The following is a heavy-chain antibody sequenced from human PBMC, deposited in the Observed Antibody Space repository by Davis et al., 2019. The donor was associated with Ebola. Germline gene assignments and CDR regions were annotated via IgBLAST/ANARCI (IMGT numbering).Heavy chain of an antibody. J-gene: IGHJ4*02. CDR3: ATSGKAPDY. CDR1: GGSISSSSYY. V-gene: IGHV4-61*01. CDR2: IYYSGST. Sequence: SETLSLTCTVSGGSISSSSYYWNWIRQPPGKGPEWIACIYYSGSTNYNPSLKSRVTMSVDTSKNQFSLKLRSVTAADTAVYYCATSGKAPDYWGQGTLVTVSS.